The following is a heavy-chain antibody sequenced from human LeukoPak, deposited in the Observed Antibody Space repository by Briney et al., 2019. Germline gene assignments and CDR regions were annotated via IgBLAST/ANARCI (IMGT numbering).Heavy chain of an antibody. J-gene: IGHJ4*02. CDR3: TRALAGHPD. Sequence: SETLALTCAHPGVPSIKYNRSSVRQSPRQGLEWIGEINHSGYTNYNPSLKSRVTMSIDTSKNKFSLKLTSMTATDAGVHYCTRALAGHPDWGQGTLVTVSS. CDR2: INHSGYT. V-gene: IGHV4-34*01. D-gene: IGHD6-19*01. CDR1: GVPSIKYN.